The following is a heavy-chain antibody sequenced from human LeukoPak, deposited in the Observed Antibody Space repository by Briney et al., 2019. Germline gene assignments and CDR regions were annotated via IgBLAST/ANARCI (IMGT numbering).Heavy chain of an antibody. CDR2: INCGWGGP. CDR1: GITLYSFV. Sequence: PWGALRISSAAPGITLYSFVTKLVRPAPREGLELGFAINCGWGGPYYADSVKGRFTISRDNSKNTLYLQMNSLRAEDTAVYYCAKDIRLLWFGELLYSPPGYGMDVWGKGTTVTVPS. CDR3: AKDIRLLWFGELLYSPPGYGMDV. V-gene: IGHV3-23*01. D-gene: IGHD3-10*01. J-gene: IGHJ6*04.